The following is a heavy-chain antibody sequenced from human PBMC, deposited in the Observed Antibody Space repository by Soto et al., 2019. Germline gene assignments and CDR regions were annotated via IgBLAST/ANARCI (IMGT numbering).Heavy chain of an antibody. D-gene: IGHD3-3*01. Sequence: VNLYRKTSGYTFTSYDGNWGRKNTGQGLDRMGWMNPNSGTTGYAQKFQGRVTMTRNNSISKAYMELSSLRSEDTAVYYCARGFGSIAIFGEVIYGYDPWGQGTRDTVSS. J-gene: IGHJ5*02. CDR2: MNPNSGTT. CDR1: GYTFTSYD. V-gene: IGHV1-8*01. CDR3: ARGFGSIAIFGEVIYGYDP.